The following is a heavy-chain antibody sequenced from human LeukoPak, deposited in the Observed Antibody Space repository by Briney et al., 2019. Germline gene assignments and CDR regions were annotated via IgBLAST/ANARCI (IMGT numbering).Heavy chain of an antibody. J-gene: IGHJ5*02. CDR2: ISASSTYI. CDR1: GFTFSSYS. Sequence: GGSLRLSCAGAGFTFSSYSMNWVRQAPGKGLEWVSSISASSTYIYYADSLKGRFTISRDNARNSLFLQMNSLRAEDTAVYYCARGEVTSGSWGQGTLVTVSS. CDR3: ARGEVTSGS. D-gene: IGHD3-10*01. V-gene: IGHV3-21*01.